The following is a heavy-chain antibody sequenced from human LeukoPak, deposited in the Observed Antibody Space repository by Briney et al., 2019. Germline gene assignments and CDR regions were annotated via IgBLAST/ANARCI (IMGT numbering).Heavy chain of an antibody. D-gene: IGHD6-19*01. CDR2: INAGNGNT. CDR1: EYTFTSYA. J-gene: IGHJ6*02. CDR3: AREAGSGLGYGMDV. Sequence: ASVKVSCKASEYTFTSYAMHWVRQAPGQRLEWMGWINAGNGNTKYSQKFQGRVTITRDTSASTAYMELSSLRSEDTAVYYCAREAGSGLGYGMDVWGQGTTVTVSS. V-gene: IGHV1-3*01.